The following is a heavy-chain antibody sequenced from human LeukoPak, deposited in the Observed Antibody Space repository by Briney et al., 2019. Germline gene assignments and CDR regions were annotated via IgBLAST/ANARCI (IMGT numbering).Heavy chain of an antibody. CDR2: IYYSGST. D-gene: IGHD2-2*02. CDR1: GGSISSSSYY. CDR3: ARPLYPGPYYYMDV. V-gene: IGHV4-39*01. Sequence: PSETLSLTCTVSGGSISSSSYYWGWIRQPPGKGLEWIGSIYYSGSTYYNPSLKSRVTISVDTSKDQFSLKLSSVTAADTAVYYCARPLYPGPYYYMDVWGKGTTVTVSS. J-gene: IGHJ6*03.